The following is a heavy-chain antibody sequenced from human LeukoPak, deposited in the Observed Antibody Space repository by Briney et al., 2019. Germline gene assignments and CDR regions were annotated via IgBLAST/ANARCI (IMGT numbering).Heavy chain of an antibody. CDR3: ARGYCGGDCYGD. V-gene: IGHV3-21*01. D-gene: IGHD2-21*02. CDR1: GFTFSDYF. CDR2: ISGSSRHI. Sequence: TPGVSLRLSCAASGFTFSDYFMNWVRQAPGKGLEYVSSISGSSRHIYYADSVKGRFTISRDNAKSSLYLQMNSLRVEDMAVYYCARGYCGGDCYGDWGQGTLVTVSS. J-gene: IGHJ1*01.